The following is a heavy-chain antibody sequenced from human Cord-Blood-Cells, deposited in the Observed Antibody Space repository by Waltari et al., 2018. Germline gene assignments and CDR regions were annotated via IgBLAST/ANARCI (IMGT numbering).Heavy chain of an antibody. Sequence: QVQLQQWGAGLLKPSETLSLTCAVYGGSFSGYYWSWIRQPPGKGLEWIGEINHSGRTNYNPSLKSRVTISVDTAKNQFSLKLSSVTAADTAVYYCARGLGGYYGSGSYPHFDYWGQGTLVTVSS. J-gene: IGHJ4*02. CDR2: INHSGRT. V-gene: IGHV4-34*01. CDR1: GGSFSGYY. CDR3: ARGLGGYYGSGSYPHFDY. D-gene: IGHD3-10*01.